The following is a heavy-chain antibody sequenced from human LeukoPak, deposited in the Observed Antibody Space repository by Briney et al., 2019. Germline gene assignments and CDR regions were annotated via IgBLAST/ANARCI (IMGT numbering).Heavy chain of an antibody. CDR1: GFTFSSYA. CDR2: VNDNGGST. J-gene: IGHJ1*01. D-gene: IGHD1-26*01. V-gene: IGHV3-23*01. CDR3: ARDNSGAQYVAEYFHR. Sequence: PGGSLRLSCAASGFTFSSYAMSWVRQAPGKGLEWVSAVNDNGGSTYYTDSVKGRFTISRDNSKNTLYLQMNSLRAEDTANCARDNSGAQYVAEYFHRWGQGTLVTVSS.